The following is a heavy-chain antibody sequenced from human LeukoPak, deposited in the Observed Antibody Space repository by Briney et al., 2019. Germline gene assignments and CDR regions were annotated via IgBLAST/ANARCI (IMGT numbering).Heavy chain of an antibody. V-gene: IGHV3-11*06. CDR2: ITSTSSYT. CDR1: GFTFSDYY. Sequence: GGSLRLSCAASGFTFSDYYMSWIRQAPGKGLEWLSYITSTSSYTNYADSVKGRFTISRDNAKKLVYLQMNNLRVEDTAVYYCARAQYYFDSWGQGALVIVSS. J-gene: IGHJ4*02. CDR3: ARAQYYFDS.